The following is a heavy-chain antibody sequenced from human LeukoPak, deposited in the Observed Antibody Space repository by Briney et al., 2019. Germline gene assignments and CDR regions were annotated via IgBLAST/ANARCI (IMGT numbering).Heavy chain of an antibody. CDR1: GYTLTELS. D-gene: IGHD2-2*02. V-gene: IGHV1-24*01. J-gene: IGHJ6*03. Sequence: ASVKVSCKVSGYTLTELSMHWVRQAPGKGLEWMGGFDPEDGETIYAQKSQSRVTMTEDTSTDTAYMELSSLRSEDTAVYYCATGIPVVPAAIRHYYYYYMDVWGKGTTVTVSS. CDR3: ATGIPVVPAAIRHYYYYYMDV. CDR2: FDPEDGET.